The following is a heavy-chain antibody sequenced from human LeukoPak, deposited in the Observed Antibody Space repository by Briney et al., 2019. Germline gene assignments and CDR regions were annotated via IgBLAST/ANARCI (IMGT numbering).Heavy chain of an antibody. V-gene: IGHV1-18*01. Sequence: ASVKVSCKASGYTFTSHAISWVRQAPGQGLEWMGWISAYNGNTNYAQKLQGRVTMTTDISTSTAYMELRSLRSDDTAVYYCARDRGSSVKAWFDPWGQGTLVTVSS. CDR1: GYTFTSHA. J-gene: IGHJ5*02. CDR2: ISAYNGNT. CDR3: ARDRGSSVKAWFDP. D-gene: IGHD6-19*01.